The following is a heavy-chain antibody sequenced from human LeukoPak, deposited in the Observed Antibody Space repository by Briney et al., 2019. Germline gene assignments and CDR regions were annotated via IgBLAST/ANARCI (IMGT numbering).Heavy chain of an antibody. CDR3: AREWVVPAAKDASDI. V-gene: IGHV1-2*02. CDR2: INPNSGGT. J-gene: IGHJ3*02. D-gene: IGHD2-2*01. Sequence: ASVKVSCKASGYTFTGYYMHWVRQAPGQGLEWMGWINPNSGGTNYAQKFQGRVTMTRDTSISTAYMELSRLRSDDTAVYYCAREWVVPAAKDASDIWGQGTMVTVSS. CDR1: GYTFTGYY.